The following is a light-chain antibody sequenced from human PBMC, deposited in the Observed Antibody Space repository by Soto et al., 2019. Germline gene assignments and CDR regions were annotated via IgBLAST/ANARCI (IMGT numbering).Light chain of an antibody. CDR2: GNN. V-gene: IGLV1-40*01. CDR1: SSRIGAGYD. J-gene: IGLJ1*01. Sequence: QSVLTQPPSVSGAPGQRVTISCIGSSSRIGAGYDVHWYQQLPGTAPKLLIYGNNNRPSGVPDRFAGSKSGTSASLAITGRQAEDEADYYCQSYDSTLTDYGFSTGTKVTVL. CDR3: QSYDSTLTDYG.